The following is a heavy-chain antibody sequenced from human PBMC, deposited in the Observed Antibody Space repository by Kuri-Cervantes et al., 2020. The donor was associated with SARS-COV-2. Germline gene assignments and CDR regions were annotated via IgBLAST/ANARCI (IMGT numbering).Heavy chain of an antibody. CDR1: GFTFSNYA. Sequence: GGSLRLSCVASGFTFSNYAIHRVRQAPGKGLEWVAVIWYDGKNEYYAGSVKGRFTISRDNSRNTVLLQMNILRAEDTAIYYCARGAANYYMDVWGTGTTVTVSS. CDR2: IWYDGKNE. D-gene: IGHD3-16*01. J-gene: IGHJ6*03. V-gene: IGHV3-33*08. CDR3: ARGAANYYMDV.